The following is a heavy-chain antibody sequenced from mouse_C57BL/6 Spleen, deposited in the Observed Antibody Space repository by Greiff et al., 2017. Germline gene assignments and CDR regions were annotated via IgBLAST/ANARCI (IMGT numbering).Heavy chain of an antibody. CDR1: GYTFTSYW. D-gene: IGHD2-4*01. J-gene: IGHJ2*01. CDR2: IDPSDSET. Sequence: QVQLKQPGAELVRPGSSVKLSCKASGYTFTSYWMHWVKQRPIQGLEWIGNIDPSDSETHYNQKFKDKATLTVDKSSSTAYMQLSSLTSEDSAVYYCARSGGYDYDEGFDYWGQGTTLTVSS. V-gene: IGHV1-52*01. CDR3: ARSGGYDYDEGFDY.